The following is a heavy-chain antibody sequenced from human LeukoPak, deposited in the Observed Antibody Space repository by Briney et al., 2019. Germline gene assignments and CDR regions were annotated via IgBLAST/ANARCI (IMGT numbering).Heavy chain of an antibody. V-gene: IGHV3-23*01. CDR3: AKDRDSYGYVTSFDY. CDR2: ISGSGGST. J-gene: IGHJ4*02. Sequence: GGSLRLSCAASGFTFSSYAMSWVRQAPGKGLEWVSAISGSGGSTYYADSAKGRFTISRDNSKNTLYLQMNSLRAEGTAVYYCAKDRDSYGYVTSFDYWGQGTLVTVSS. CDR1: GFTFSSYA. D-gene: IGHD5-18*01.